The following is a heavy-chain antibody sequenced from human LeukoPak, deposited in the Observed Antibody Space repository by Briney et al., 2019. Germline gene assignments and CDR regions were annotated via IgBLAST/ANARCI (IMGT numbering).Heavy chain of an antibody. Sequence: GASVKVSCKASGGTFSSYAISWVRQAPGQGLEWMGGIIPIFGTANYAQEFQGRVTITADKSTSTAYMELSSLRSEDTAVYYCARGGIAAAGTVPDAFDIWGQGTMVTVSS. D-gene: IGHD6-13*01. J-gene: IGHJ3*02. V-gene: IGHV1-69*06. CDR3: ARGGIAAAGTVPDAFDI. CDR1: GGTFSSYA. CDR2: IIPIFGTA.